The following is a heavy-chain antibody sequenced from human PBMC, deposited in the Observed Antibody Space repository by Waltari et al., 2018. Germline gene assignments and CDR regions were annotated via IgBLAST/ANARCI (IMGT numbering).Heavy chain of an antibody. CDR1: GASISINSAA. CDR2: TYYRSKWYN. D-gene: IGHD3-10*01. V-gene: IGHV6-1*01. Sequence: QVRLQQSGPGLVKRSQTLPITGGNSGASISINSAAWNWIRQAPSRGLEWLGRTYYRSKWYNQYAVSLKSRLVVNPDTSKNELSLQLNSVAPEDTAVYYCVYGAGAFHIWGQGTMVTVSS. CDR3: VYGAGAFHI. J-gene: IGHJ3*02.